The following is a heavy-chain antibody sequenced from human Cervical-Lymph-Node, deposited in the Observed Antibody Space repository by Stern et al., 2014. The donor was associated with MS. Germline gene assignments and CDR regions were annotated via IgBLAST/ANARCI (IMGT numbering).Heavy chain of an antibody. J-gene: IGHJ6*02. CDR1: GFSFDEYN. V-gene: IGHV3-9*01. CDR3: ASNPFYYYGLDV. D-gene: IGHD1-14*01. Sequence: EVQLEESGGGLVQPGRSLRLSCVASGFSFDEYNMHWVRQAPGQGLEWVSGISWNSDNIGYAASVKGRFTISRDNAKNSLYLQMDSLRAEDTALYYCASNPFYYYGLDVWGQGTTVTVSS. CDR2: ISWNSDNI.